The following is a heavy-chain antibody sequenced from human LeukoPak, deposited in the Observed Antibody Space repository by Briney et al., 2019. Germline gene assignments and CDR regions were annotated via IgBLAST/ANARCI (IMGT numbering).Heavy chain of an antibody. CDR1: GYTFTSYG. CDR3: ARDQYYYGSGSYVY. Sequence: ASVKVSCKASGYTFTSYGISWVRQAPGQGLEWMGWISAYNGNTNYAQKLQGRVTMTTDTSTSTAYMELRSLRSDDTAVYYCARDQYYYGSGSYVYWGQGTLVTVSS. D-gene: IGHD3-10*01. CDR2: ISAYNGNT. V-gene: IGHV1-18*01. J-gene: IGHJ4*02.